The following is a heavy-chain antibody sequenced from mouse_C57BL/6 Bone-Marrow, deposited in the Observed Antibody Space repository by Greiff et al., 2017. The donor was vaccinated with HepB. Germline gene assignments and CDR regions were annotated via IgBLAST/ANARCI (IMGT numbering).Heavy chain of an antibody. V-gene: IGHV1-82*01. CDR3: AREYYGSSSFAY. J-gene: IGHJ3*01. CDR2: IYPGDGDT. D-gene: IGHD1-1*01. CDR1: GYAFSSSW. Sequence: QVQLQQSGPELVKPGASVKISCKASGYAFSSSWMNWVKQRPGKGLEWIGRIYPGDGDTNYNGKFKGKATLTADKSSSTAYMQLTSLTSEDSAFYFCAREYYGSSSFAYWGQGPLVTVSA.